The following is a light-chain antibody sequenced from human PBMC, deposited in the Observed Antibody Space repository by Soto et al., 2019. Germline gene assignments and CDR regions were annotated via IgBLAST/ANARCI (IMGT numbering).Light chain of an antibody. CDR3: QNFGDSPFT. CDR2: GAS. Sequence: EVVLMQSPDTLSLSPGERATLSCSASESISSHYIAWYQHKPGQAPMLLIFGASTRATGIPDRFIGSWSGTDFTLTISRLEPEDFAMYYCQNFGDSPFTFGAGTKVDIK. J-gene: IGKJ3*01. V-gene: IGKV3-20*01. CDR1: ESISSHY.